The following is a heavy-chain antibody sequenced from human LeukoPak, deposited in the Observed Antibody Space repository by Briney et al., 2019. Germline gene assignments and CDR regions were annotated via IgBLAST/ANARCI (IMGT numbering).Heavy chain of an antibody. CDR1: GYTFTDNY. J-gene: IGHJ3*01. CDR3: ARAQNYHDRSGYSDDTFDV. D-gene: IGHD3-22*01. Sequence: GASVKVSCKASGYTFTDNYIHWVRQAPGQGLEWMGRVNPDSGGISYAQKFQGRVTMTRDTSINTAFVELRRLRSDDTATYYCARAQNYHDRSGYSDDTFDVWGHGTMITVSS. V-gene: IGHV1-2*06. CDR2: VNPDSGGI.